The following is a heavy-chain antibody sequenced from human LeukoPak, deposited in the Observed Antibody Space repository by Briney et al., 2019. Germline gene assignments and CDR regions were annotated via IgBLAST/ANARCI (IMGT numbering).Heavy chain of an antibody. CDR3: AREHSEGLATKIRPIGAFDI. CDR1: GFTSSDYY. Sequence: PGGSLRLSCAASGFTSSDYYMSWVRQAPGKGLEWVSVIYSGGSTYYADSVKGRFTISRDNSKNTLYLQMNSLRAEDTAVYYCAREHSEGLATKIRPIGAFDIWGQGTMVTVSS. CDR2: IYSGGST. D-gene: IGHD3-3*01. J-gene: IGHJ3*02. V-gene: IGHV3-53*01.